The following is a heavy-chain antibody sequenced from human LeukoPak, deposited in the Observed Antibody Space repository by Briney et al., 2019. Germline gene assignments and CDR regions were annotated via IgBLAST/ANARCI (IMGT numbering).Heavy chain of an antibody. CDR3: ARGAIPAATYYFDY. J-gene: IGHJ4*02. CDR2: IIPIFGRA. CDR1: GGTFSSYA. V-gene: IGHV1-69*01. Sequence: SVKVSCKASGGTFSSYAISWVRQAPGQGLEWMGGIIPIFGRANYAQKFQGRVTITADESKSTAYMELSSLRSEDTAVYYCARGAIPAATYYFDYWGQGTLVTVSS. D-gene: IGHD2-2*01.